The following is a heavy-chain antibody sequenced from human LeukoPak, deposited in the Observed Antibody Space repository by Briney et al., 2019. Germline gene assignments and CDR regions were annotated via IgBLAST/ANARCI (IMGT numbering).Heavy chain of an antibody. D-gene: IGHD3-10*01. CDR3: ARALYYYGSGSYPLADI. CDR2: IYHSGST. Sequence: SGTLSLTCAVSGGSISSSNRWSWVRQPPGKGLEWIGEIYHSGSTNYNPSLKSRVTISVDKSKNQFSLKLSSVTAADTAVYYCARALYYYGSGSYPLADIWGQGTMVTVSS. CDR1: GGSISSSNR. V-gene: IGHV4-4*02. J-gene: IGHJ3*02.